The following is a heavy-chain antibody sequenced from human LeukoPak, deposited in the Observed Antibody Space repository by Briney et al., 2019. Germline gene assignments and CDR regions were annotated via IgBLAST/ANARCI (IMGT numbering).Heavy chain of an antibody. CDR3: AKDRFPYYYGSGDY. Sequence: PGGSLRLSCAASGFTFSSYAMSWVRQAPGKGLEWASAISGSGGSTYYADSVKGRFTISRDNSKNTLYLQMNSLRAEDTAVYYCAKDRFPYYYGSGDYWGQGTLVTVSS. V-gene: IGHV3-23*01. D-gene: IGHD3-10*01. CDR2: ISGSGGST. CDR1: GFTFSSYA. J-gene: IGHJ4*02.